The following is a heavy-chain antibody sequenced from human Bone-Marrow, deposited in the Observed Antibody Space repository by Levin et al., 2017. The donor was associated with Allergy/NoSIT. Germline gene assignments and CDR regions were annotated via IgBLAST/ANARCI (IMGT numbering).Heavy chain of an antibody. CDR2: ISYNGGDK. J-gene: IGHJ5*01. V-gene: IGHV3-30*10. Sequence: SCVASGFMFNAFAMHWVRQAPGKGLQCVTFISYNGGDKFYIDSVKGRFTISRDNSNNTLYLQMNSLRNEDTGVYFCARGESSVAQLDSWGQGTLVTVSS. CDR3: ARGESSVAQLDS. CDR1: GFMFNAFA. D-gene: IGHD5-12*01.